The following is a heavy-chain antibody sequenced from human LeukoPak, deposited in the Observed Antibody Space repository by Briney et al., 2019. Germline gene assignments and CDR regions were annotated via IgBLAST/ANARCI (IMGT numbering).Heavy chain of an antibody. CDR1: GGTFSSYG. V-gene: IGHV1-69*05. Sequence: SVKVSCKASGGTFSSYGISWVRQAPGQGLEWMGRIIPIFGTANYAQKFQGRVTITTDESTSTAYMELSSLRSEDTAVYYCASDATYIAAAGNGWFDPWGQGTLVTVSS. D-gene: IGHD6-13*01. CDR3: ASDATYIAAAGNGWFDP. J-gene: IGHJ5*02. CDR2: IIPIFGTA.